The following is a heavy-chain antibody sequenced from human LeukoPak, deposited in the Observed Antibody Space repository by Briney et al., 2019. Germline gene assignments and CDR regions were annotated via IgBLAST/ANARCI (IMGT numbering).Heavy chain of an antibody. V-gene: IGHV3-7*01. J-gene: IGHJ4*02. CDR1: GFTFSSYG. D-gene: IGHD2-21*01. CDR2: IKEDGSGK. CDR3: ARDSGLAF. Sequence: GRSLRLSCAASGFTFSSYGMHWVRQAPGKGLEWVANIKEDGSGKYYVDSVKGRFTISRDKAKNSLYLQMNSLRAEGTAVYYCARDSGLAFWGQGALVTVSS.